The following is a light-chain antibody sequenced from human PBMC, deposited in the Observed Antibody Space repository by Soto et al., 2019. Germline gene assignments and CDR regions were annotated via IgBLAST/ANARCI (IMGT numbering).Light chain of an antibody. CDR2: DVS. V-gene: IGLV2-11*01. CDR3: CSYAGSYTLV. Sequence: QSALTQPRSVSGSPGQSVTISCTGTSSDAGGYNYVSWYQQHPGKAPKLMIYDVSKRPSGVPDRFSGSKSGNTASLPISGLQAEDEADYYCCSYAGSYTLVFGGGTKLTVL. J-gene: IGLJ3*02. CDR1: SSDAGGYNY.